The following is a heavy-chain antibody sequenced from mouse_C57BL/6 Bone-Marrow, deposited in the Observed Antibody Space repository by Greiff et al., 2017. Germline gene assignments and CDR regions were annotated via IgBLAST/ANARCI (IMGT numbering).Heavy chain of an antibody. CDR3: ARGILTGNDCAMDY. V-gene: IGHV1-55*01. Sequence: QVQLQQPGAELVKPGASVKMSCKASGYTFTSYWITWVKQRPGQGLEWIGDIYPGSGSTNYNEKFKSKATLTVDTSSSTAYMQLSSLTSEDSAVYYCARGILTGNDCAMDYWGQGTSVTVSS. CDR2: IYPGSGST. CDR1: GYTFTSYW. D-gene: IGHD4-1*01. J-gene: IGHJ4*01.